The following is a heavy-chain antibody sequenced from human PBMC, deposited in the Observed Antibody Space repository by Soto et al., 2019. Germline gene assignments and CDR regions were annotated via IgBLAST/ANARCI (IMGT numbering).Heavy chain of an antibody. CDR3: ARDRSAGNYFYYGMDV. V-gene: IGHV3-33*01. CDR1: GITFNRNG. CDR2: IWHDGSKE. J-gene: IGHJ6*02. D-gene: IGHD1-1*01. Sequence: QEQLVESGGGVVQPGRSLRLSCAASGITFNRNGMHWVRQAPGKGLEWVAVIWHDGSKEHYSDSVKGRFTISRDNSKNTLYLQMNSVRAEDTAVYYRARDRSAGNYFYYGMDVWGQGTTVTVSS.